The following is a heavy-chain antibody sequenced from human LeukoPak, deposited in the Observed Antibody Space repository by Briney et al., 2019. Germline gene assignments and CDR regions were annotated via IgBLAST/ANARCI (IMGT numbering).Heavy chain of an antibody. J-gene: IGHJ3*02. CDR2: IYYSGIT. V-gene: IGHV4-59*01. D-gene: IGHD6-19*01. CDR3: ARGAVADI. Sequence: SQTLSLTCTVSGGSISTYYWTWIRQPPGKGLEWIGNIYYSGITNYSPSLKSRVTISIDTSKNQFSLKLGSVTAADTAMYYCARGAVADIWGQGTMVTVSS. CDR1: GGSISTYY.